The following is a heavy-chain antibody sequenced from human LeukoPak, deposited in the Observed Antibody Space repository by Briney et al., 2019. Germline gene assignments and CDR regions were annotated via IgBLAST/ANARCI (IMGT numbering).Heavy chain of an antibody. CDR3: AGETSGYGFSPDY. V-gene: IGHV1-69*13. J-gene: IGHJ4*02. CDR2: IIPIFGTA. Sequence: GASVKVSCKASGGTFSSYAISWVRQAPGQGLEWMGGIIPIFGTANYAQKFQGRVTITADESTSTAYMELSSLRSEDTAVYYCAGETSGYGFSPDYWGQGTLVTDSS. CDR1: GGTFSSYA. D-gene: IGHD6-13*01.